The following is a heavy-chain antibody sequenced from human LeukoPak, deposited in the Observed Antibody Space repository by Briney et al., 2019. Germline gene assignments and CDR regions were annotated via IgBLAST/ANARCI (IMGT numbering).Heavy chain of an antibody. Sequence: SETLSLTCTVSGGSISSYYWSWIRQPPGKGLEGIGYIYYSGYTNNNPSLNSRVTISVDTSKNQFSLKLRSVTAADTAVYYCATLRYCSGGSCFPKYFQHWGQGTLVTVSS. CDR3: ATLRYCSGGSCFPKYFQH. CDR2: IYYSGYT. V-gene: IGHV4-59*08. CDR1: GGSISSYY. D-gene: IGHD2-15*01. J-gene: IGHJ1*01.